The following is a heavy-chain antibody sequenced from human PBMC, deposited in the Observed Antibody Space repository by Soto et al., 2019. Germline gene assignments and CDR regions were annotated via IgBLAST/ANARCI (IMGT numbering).Heavy chain of an antibody. CDR2: IYWDDDK. Sequence: SGPTLVNPTQTLALTCTFSGFSLTTSGVGVGWIRKTPGKALEWLAVIYWDDDKRYNPSLKNRLTITKDTSKNQVVLIMADMDPVDTATYFCAHRGYMYGNWDHSYFDYWGQGTLVTVSS. J-gene: IGHJ4*02. CDR3: AHRGYMYGNWDHSYFDY. V-gene: IGHV2-5*02. D-gene: IGHD5-18*01. CDR1: GFSLTTSGVG.